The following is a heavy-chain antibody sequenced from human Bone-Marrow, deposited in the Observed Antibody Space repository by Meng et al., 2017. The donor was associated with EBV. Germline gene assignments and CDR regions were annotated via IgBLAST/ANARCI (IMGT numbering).Heavy chain of an antibody. Sequence: EGELVESGGGLIQPGGSLSLSCAASGFTVRSSYMSWVRQPPGRGLEWVSVIHSVGNAYYADSVRGRFTLSRDNSKNTLYLRMNYLRAEDTAVYYCARSYGSTLDWIDPWGQGTLVTVSS. CDR3: ARSYGSTLDWIDP. V-gene: IGHV3-53*01. J-gene: IGHJ5*02. CDR2: IHSVGNA. CDR1: GFTVRSSY. D-gene: IGHD2-2*01.